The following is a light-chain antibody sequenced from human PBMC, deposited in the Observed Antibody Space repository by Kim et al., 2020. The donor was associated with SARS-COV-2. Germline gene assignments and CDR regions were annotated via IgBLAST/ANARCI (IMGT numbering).Light chain of an antibody. CDR1: KIGTKN. CDR2: RDD. CDR3: QVWDSRTVV. Sequence: SVALGQTANITCGAEKIGTKNVHWYQQRPGQAPLLVMFRDDNRPSGIPERFSGSNSRSAATLTISRAQAEDEADYYCQVWDSRTVVFGGGTQLTVL. V-gene: IGLV3-9*01. J-gene: IGLJ3*02.